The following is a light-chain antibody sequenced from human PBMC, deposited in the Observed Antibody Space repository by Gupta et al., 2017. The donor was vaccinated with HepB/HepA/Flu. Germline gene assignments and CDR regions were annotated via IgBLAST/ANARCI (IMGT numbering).Light chain of an antibody. V-gene: IGKV1-39*01. J-gene: IGKJ2*01. Sequence: DIQMTQSPSSLSASVGDRVTITCRASHSISAYLNWYQQKPGRAHRLLIYGASNLKTGVPSRFSGSGSGTEFTLTISRLQPEDVATFYCQQSYSIPYTFGQGSKVEI. CDR2: GAS. CDR3: QQSYSIPYT. CDR1: HSISAY.